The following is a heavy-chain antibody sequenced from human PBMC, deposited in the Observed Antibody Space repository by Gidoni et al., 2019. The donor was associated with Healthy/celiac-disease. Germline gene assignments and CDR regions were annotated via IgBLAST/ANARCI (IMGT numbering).Heavy chain of an antibody. V-gene: IGHV4-31*03. CDR2: IYYSGST. J-gene: IGHJ5*02. D-gene: IGHD2-2*01. CDR1: GGSISSCGYD. CDR3: ARTDIVVVPEAWFDP. Sequence: QLPLQASGPGLVKPSQTLSLTCPVSGGSISSCGYDGSWIRQHPGKVMEWIGYIYYSGSTYYNASLKSRVTISVDTSKNQFSLKLSSVTAADTAVYYCARTDIVVVPEAWFDPWGQGTLVTVSS.